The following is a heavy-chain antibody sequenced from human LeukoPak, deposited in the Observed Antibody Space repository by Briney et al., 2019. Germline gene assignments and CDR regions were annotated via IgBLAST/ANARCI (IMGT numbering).Heavy chain of an antibody. V-gene: IGHV4-39*01. D-gene: IGHD5-12*01. CDR3: AGQPRGYHSWFDP. CDR1: GGSIINTNYY. Sequence: PSEALSLTCTVSGGSIINTNYYWAWIRQPPGRGLEWMGCIYNPGSTYCKPSLKSRLTISIDTSNNQFFLKLTSVTAEDTAVYYCAGQPRGYHSWFDPWGQGSLVILSS. CDR2: IYNPGST. J-gene: IGHJ5*02.